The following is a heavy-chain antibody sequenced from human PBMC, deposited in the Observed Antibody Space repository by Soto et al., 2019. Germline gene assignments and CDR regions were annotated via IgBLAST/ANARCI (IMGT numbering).Heavy chain of an antibody. J-gene: IGHJ4*02. CDR1: GFTFSSYA. D-gene: IGHD3-22*01. V-gene: IGHV3-30-3*01. CDR3: ARRFYYDSSGYFASIDY. CDR2: ISYDGSNE. Sequence: QVQLVESGGGVVQPGRSLRLSCAASGFTFSSYAMHWVRQAPGKGLEWVAVISYDGSNEYYADSVKGRFTISRDNSNNTLYLHMNSLRAEDTAVYYCARRFYYDSSGYFASIDYWGQGTLVTVSS.